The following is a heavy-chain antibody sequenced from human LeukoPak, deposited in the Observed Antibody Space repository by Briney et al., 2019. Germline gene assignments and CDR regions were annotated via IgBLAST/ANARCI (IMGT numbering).Heavy chain of an antibody. D-gene: IGHD2-15*01. V-gene: IGHV1-2*04. CDR2: INPNSGGT. Sequence: ASVKVSCKASGYTFTGYYMHWVRQAPGQGLEWIGWINPNSGGTNYAQKLQGWVTMTRDKSISTTYMELSRLRSDDTAVYYCARGSDIVVVVAATPKVGWFDPWGQGTLVTVSS. J-gene: IGHJ5*02. CDR1: GYTFTGYY. CDR3: ARGSDIVVVVAATPKVGWFDP.